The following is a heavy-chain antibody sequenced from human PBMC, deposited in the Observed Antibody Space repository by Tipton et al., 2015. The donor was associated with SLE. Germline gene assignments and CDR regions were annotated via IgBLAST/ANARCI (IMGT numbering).Heavy chain of an antibody. CDR2: VFDSGSA. CDR1: GGTIRSSGYY. CDR3: AKSGYYGSGIFDTFDL. V-gene: IGHV4-39*07. J-gene: IGHJ3*01. D-gene: IGHD3-10*01. Sequence: TLSLTCSVSGGTIRSSGYYWGWIRQPPGKGLEWIGSVFDSGSAYYNPSLKSRVTMSVDTSKNECSVRVRSVTAADTAVYYCAKSGYYGSGIFDTFDLWGQGTMVTVSS.